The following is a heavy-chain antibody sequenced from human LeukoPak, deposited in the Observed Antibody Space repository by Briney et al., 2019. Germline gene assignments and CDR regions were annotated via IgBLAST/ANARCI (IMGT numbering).Heavy chain of an antibody. J-gene: IGHJ6*02. CDR1: GFTISSQN. D-gene: IGHD3-16*01. CDR2: ISSRGNAI. CDR3: ARVFTGYYYGMDV. Sequence: GGSLRLSCVASGFTISSQNMNWVRQAPGKGLEWVSYISSRGNAIYHADSVKGRFTISRDSAKDSLYLQMDSLRDEDTAVYYCARVFTGYYYGMDVWGQGTTVTVSS. V-gene: IGHV3-48*02.